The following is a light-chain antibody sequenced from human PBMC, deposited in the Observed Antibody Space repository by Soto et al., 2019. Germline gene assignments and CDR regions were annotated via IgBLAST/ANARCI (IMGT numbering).Light chain of an antibody. V-gene: IGLV3-21*02. Sequence: SYVLTQPPSVSVAPGQTARITCGGNNIGRKSVHWYQQKPGQAPLLVVYDDSDRPSGIPERFSGSNSANTATLTISRVEAGDEADYYCQVWDSSSDHVVFGGGTKLTVL. CDR3: QVWDSSSDHVV. CDR2: DDS. CDR1: NIGRKS. J-gene: IGLJ2*01.